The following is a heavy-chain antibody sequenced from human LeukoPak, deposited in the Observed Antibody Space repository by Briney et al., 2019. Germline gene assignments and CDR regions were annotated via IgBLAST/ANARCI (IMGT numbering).Heavy chain of an antibody. V-gene: IGHV4-59*01. J-gene: IGHJ4*02. CDR2: IYYSGST. CDR3: ARVSYDSSGYYPTLFDY. D-gene: IGHD3-22*01. CDR1: GASISGYY. Sequence: SETLSLTCTVSGASISGYYWSWIRQPPGKGLEWIGNIYYSGSTNYDPSLKSRVTMSVDTSKNQFSLNLRSVTAADTAVYYCARVSYDSSGYYPTLFDYWGQGTLVTVSS.